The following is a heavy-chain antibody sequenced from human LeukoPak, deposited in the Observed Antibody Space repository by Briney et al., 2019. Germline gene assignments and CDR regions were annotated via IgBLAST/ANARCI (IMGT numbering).Heavy chain of an antibody. CDR2: LYSGGTT. CDR3: ARVGMGYCSGGSCSGLDY. CDR1: GFSFSNSA. Sequence: GRSLRLSCAASGFSFSNSAMHWVRQAPGKGLEWVSVLYSGGTTYYADSVKGRFTISRDNAKNSLYLQMNSLRAEDTAVYYCARVGMGYCSGGSCSGLDYWGQGTLVTVSS. V-gene: IGHV3-69-1*01. D-gene: IGHD2-15*01. J-gene: IGHJ4*02.